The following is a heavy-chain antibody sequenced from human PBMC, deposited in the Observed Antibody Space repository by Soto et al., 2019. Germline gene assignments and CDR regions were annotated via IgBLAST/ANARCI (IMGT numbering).Heavy chain of an antibody. J-gene: IGHJ4*02. V-gene: IGHV4-30-2*01. Sequence: SETLSLTYAASGGSIRSGGYSWSWIRQPPGKGLEWNGHIYHSGSTYYNPSLKSRVTISVDRSKNQFALKQRSVTAADTPVYYCARVPGPFDYCGPGTLVTVSS. CDR2: IYHSGST. CDR1: GGSIRSGGYS. CDR3: ARVPGPFDY.